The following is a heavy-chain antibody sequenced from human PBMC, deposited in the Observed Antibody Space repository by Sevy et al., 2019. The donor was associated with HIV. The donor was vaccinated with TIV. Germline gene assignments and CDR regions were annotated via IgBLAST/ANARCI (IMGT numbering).Heavy chain of an antibody. J-gene: IGHJ3*02. D-gene: IGHD3-22*01. CDR2: ISGSGGST. CDR3: AKGRYDGSGYYPEGAFDI. CDR1: GFTFTNYA. Sequence: GGSLRLSCAASGFTFTNYAMNWVRQAPGKGLEWVSTISGSGGSTYYGDSVNGRFTISRDNSKNTLYLQMSSLRAEDTAVYYCAKGRYDGSGYYPEGAFDIWGQGTKVTVSS. V-gene: IGHV3-23*01.